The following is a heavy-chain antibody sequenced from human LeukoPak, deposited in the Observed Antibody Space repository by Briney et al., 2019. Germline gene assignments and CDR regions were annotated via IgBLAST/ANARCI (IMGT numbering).Heavy chain of an antibody. CDR1: GFTFSSYW. CDR3: ARAQHSGYERYQYYFDY. V-gene: IGHV3-74*01. D-gene: IGHD5-12*01. J-gene: IGHJ4*02. Sequence: PGGSLRLSCAASGFTFSSYWMHWVRQAPGKGLVWVSRINSDGSSTSYADSVKGRFTISRDNAKDTLYLQMNSLRAEDTAVYYCARAQHSGYERYQYYFDYWGQGTLVTVSS. CDR2: INSDGSST.